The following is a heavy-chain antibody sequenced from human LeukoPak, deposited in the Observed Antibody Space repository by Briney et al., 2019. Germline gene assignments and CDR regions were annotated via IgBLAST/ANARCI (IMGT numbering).Heavy chain of an antibody. D-gene: IGHD2-2*01. CDR3: ASVMCSSTSCPRDYYYYMDV. CDR1: GGSLSGYY. V-gene: IGHV4-34*01. Sequence: SETLSLTCAVYGGSLSGYYWSWIRQPPGKGLEWLGEINHSGSTNYNPSLKSRVTISVDTSKNQFSLKLSSVTAADTAVYYCASVMCSSTSCPRDYYYYMDVWGKGTTVTVSS. CDR2: INHSGST. J-gene: IGHJ6*03.